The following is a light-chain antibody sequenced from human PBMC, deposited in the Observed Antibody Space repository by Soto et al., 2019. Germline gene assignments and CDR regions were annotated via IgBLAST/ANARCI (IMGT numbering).Light chain of an antibody. CDR1: SSDVGGYNY. CDR2: DVT. J-gene: IGLJ1*01. Sequence: CALTQPASVSGSPGQSITISCTGTSSDVGGYNYVSWYQQHPGKAPKLMIYDVTKRPSGVSNRFSGSKSGNTASLTISGIQAEDEGDYYCGSITRSSTSVFGTGTKVTV. CDR3: GSITRSSTSV. V-gene: IGLV2-14*01.